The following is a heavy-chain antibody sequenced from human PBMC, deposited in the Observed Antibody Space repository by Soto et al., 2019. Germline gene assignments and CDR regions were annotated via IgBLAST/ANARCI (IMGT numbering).Heavy chain of an antibody. CDR2: IDPSDSQT. CDR1: GYSFAGYW. J-gene: IGHJ6*02. CDR3: AKAHRGLEWLRFYYYYGMDV. D-gene: IGHD3-3*01. Sequence: GESLKISCKGSGYSFAGYWITWVRQKPGKGLEWMGRIDPSDSQTYYSPSFRGHVTISATKSITTVFLQWSSLRASDTAMYYCAKAHRGLEWLRFYYYYGMDVWGQGTTVTVSS. V-gene: IGHV5-10-1*01.